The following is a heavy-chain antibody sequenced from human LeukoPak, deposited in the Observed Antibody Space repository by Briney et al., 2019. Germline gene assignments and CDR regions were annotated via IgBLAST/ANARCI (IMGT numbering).Heavy chain of an antibody. J-gene: IGHJ5*02. CDR3: ARGDFWSGYGNWFDP. CDR2: ISAYNGNT. V-gene: IGHV1-18*01. CDR1: GYTFTNYG. D-gene: IGHD3-3*01. Sequence: ASVKVSCKASGYTFTNYGITWVRQAPGQGLEGMGWISAYNGNTNYAQNLQGRVTMTTDTSTSTAYMELRSLRSDDTAVYYCARGDFWSGYGNWFDPWGQGTLVTVSS.